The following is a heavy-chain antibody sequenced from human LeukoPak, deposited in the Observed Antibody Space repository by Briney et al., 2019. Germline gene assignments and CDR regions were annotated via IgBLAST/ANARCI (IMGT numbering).Heavy chain of an antibody. CDR1: GLTFRDYW. Sequence: PGGSLRLSCAASGLTFRDYWMSWVRQAPGKGLERVANIKPDGGRQHYVDSVKGRFTISRDNAKNSLYLQMHSLRGEGTAIYYCATTFPYFGDGIGTLGGQGTLVTVSS. V-gene: IGHV3-7*01. CDR3: ATTFPYFGDGIGTL. CDR2: IKPDGGRQ. D-gene: IGHD2-15*01. J-gene: IGHJ4*02.